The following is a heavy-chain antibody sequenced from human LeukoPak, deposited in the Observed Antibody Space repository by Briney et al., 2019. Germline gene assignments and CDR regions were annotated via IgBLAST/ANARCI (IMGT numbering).Heavy chain of an antibody. V-gene: IGHV1-2*02. Sequence: ASVKVSCKASGYTFTGYYMHWVRQAPGQGLEWMGWINPNSGGTNYAQKFQGRVTMTRDMSTSTVYMELSSLRSEDTAVYYCARARWTYYYDSSGYPGAFDIWGQGTMVTVSS. CDR1: GYTFTGYY. J-gene: IGHJ3*02. D-gene: IGHD3-22*01. CDR2: INPNSGGT. CDR3: ARARWTYYYDSSGYPGAFDI.